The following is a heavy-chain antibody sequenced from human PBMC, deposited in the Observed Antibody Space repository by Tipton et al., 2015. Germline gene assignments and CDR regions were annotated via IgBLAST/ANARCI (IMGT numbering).Heavy chain of an antibody. D-gene: IGHD5-24*01. CDR1: GGSVTSGRYY. J-gene: IGHJ6*02. Sequence: TLSLTCSVSGGSVTSGRYYWSWIRQPPGKGLEWIGYISYTDGAHYNPALKSRVTISVDTSKNQFSLTLNSVAAADTAVYYCARDLEHGMDVWGHGTTVTVSS. CDR2: ISYTDGA. CDR3: ARDLEHGMDV. V-gene: IGHV4-61*01.